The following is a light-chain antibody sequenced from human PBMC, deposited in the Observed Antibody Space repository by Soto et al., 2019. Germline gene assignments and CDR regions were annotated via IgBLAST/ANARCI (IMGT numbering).Light chain of an antibody. V-gene: IGKV2-30*01. CDR3: MQGTHWPLT. CDR1: QSLVYTDGNTY. Sequence: DVVMTQSPLSLPVTLGQPASISCRSSQSLVYTDGNTYLSWFQQRPGQSPRRLIYRVSNRDSGVPDRLSGSGSGTDFTMKISRVEAEDVGVYYCMQGTHWPLTFGGGTKVYIK. J-gene: IGKJ4*02. CDR2: RVS.